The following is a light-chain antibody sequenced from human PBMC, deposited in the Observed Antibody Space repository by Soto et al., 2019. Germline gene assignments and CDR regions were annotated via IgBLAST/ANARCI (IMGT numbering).Light chain of an antibody. Sequence: DIHMTQSPSSLSASVGDTVTITCRASQNIDMYLNWYQQKQGKAPRVLISGASNLQSEVPSRFSCSGSGTDFALTISSLQSEDFESYFCQHTFNSPPWTFGQGTKVEVK. CDR2: GAS. V-gene: IGKV1-39*01. CDR1: QNIDMY. J-gene: IGKJ1*01. CDR3: QHTFNSPPWT.